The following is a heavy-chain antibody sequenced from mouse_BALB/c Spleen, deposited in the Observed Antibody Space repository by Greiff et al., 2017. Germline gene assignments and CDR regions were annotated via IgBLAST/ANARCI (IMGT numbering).Heavy chain of an antibody. Sequence: VQLKQSGAELVRSGASVKLSCTASGFNIKDYYMHWVKQRPEQGLEWIGWIDPENGDTEYAPKFQGKATMTADTSSNTAYLQLSSLTSEDTAVYYCNAYYYGSTWFAYWGQGTLVTVSA. CDR2: IDPENGDT. CDR3: NAYYYGSTWFAY. V-gene: IGHV14-4*02. J-gene: IGHJ3*01. D-gene: IGHD1-1*01. CDR1: GFNIKDYY.